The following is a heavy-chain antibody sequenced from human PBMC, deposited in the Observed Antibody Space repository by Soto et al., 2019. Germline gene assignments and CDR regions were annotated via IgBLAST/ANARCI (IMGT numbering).Heavy chain of an antibody. CDR1: GGSISSYY. CDR2: IYYSGST. V-gene: IGHV4-59*01. CDR3: ARGIVGANYDAFDI. D-gene: IGHD1-26*01. Sequence: SETLSLTCTVSGGSISSYYWSWIRQPPGKGLEWIGYIYYSGSTNYNPSLKSRVTISVDTSKNQFSLKLSSVTAADTAVYYCARGIVGANYDAFDIWGQGTM. J-gene: IGHJ3*02.